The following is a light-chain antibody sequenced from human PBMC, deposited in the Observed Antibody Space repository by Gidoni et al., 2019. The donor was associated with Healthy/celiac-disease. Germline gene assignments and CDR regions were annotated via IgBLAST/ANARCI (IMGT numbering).Light chain of an antibody. CDR2: AAS. CDR3: QQSYSTPRYT. J-gene: IGKJ2*01. Sequence: IQMTQSPSSLSASVGDRVTITCRASQSISSYLNWYQQKPGKAPKLLIYAASSLQSGVPSRFSGSGSGTDVTLTISSLQPEDFATYYCQQSYSTPRYTFGQGTKLEIK. CDR1: QSISSY. V-gene: IGKV1-39*01.